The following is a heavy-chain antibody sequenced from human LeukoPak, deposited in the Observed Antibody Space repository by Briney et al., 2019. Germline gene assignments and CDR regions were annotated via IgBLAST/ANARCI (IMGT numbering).Heavy chain of an antibody. CDR3: AKDWTDLDY. CDR2: ISYDGSNK. D-gene: IGHD3/OR15-3a*01. V-gene: IGHV3-30-3*01. Sequence: GGSLRLSCAASGFTFSSYAMHWVRQAPGKGLEWVAVISYDGSNKYYADSVKGRFTISRDNSKNTLYLQMNSLRAEDTAVYYCAKDWTDLDYWGQGTLVTVSS. J-gene: IGHJ4*02. CDR1: GFTFSSYA.